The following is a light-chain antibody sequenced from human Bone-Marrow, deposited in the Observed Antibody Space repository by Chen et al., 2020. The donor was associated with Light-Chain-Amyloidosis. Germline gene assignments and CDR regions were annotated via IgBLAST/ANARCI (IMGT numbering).Light chain of an antibody. CDR2: GSS. Sequence: DIVLTQSPGTLSLSPGEGANLSCRASQTISSNYLTWYQQKFGQAPRLLIYGSSSRATGIPDRFTGSVYGTDFTLTINRLEPEDFAMYYCQQYGTSPLTVGGGTKVEIK. CDR3: QQYGTSPLT. CDR1: QTISSNY. J-gene: IGKJ4*01. V-gene: IGKV3-20*01.